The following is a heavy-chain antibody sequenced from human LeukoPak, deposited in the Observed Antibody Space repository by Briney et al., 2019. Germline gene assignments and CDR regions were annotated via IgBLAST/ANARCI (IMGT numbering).Heavy chain of an antibody. Sequence: ASVKVSCKASGGTFSSYAISWVRQAPGQGLEWMGGIIPIFGTANYAQKFQGRVTITADESTSTAYMELSSLGSEDTAVYYCARGPDPGRRYYYGSGSFDYWGQGTLVTVSS. J-gene: IGHJ4*02. V-gene: IGHV1-69*13. CDR2: IIPIFGTA. CDR1: GGTFSSYA. D-gene: IGHD3-10*01. CDR3: ARGPDPGRRYYYGSGSFDY.